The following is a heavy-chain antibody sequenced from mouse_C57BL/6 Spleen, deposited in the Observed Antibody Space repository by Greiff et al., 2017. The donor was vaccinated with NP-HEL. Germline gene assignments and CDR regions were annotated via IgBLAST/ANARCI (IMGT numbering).Heavy chain of an antibody. CDR3: SRGGDIDPRVYAMDY. CDR1: GYTFTSYW. CDR2: IDPSDSDT. J-gene: IGHJ4*01. Sequence: QVQLQQSGAELVRPGSSVKLSCKASGYTFTSYWMHWVKQRPRQGLEWIGNIDPSDSDTHYNQKFKDKATLTVDKSSSTAYMQLSSLTSEDSAVYYCSRGGDIDPRVYAMDYWGQGTSVTVSS. V-gene: IGHV1-52*01. D-gene: IGHD3-3*01.